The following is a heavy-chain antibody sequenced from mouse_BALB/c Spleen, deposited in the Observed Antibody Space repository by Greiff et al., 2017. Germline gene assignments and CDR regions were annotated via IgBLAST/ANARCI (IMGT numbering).Heavy chain of an antibody. D-gene: IGHD1-1*01. CDR3: ARQDYGSSYEAMDY. J-gene: IGHJ4*01. V-gene: IGHV4-1*02. CDR1: GFDFSRYW. CDR2: INPDSSTI. Sequence: EVKVVESGGGLVQPGGSLKLSCAASGFDFSRYWMSWVRQAPGKGLEWIGEINPDSSTINYTPSLKDKFIISRDNAKNTLYLQMSKVRSEDTALYYCARQDYGSSYEAMDYWGQGTSVTVSS.